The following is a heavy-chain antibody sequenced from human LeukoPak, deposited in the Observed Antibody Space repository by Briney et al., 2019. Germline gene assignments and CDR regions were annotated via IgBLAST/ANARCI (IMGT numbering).Heavy chain of an antibody. D-gene: IGHD3-10*01. CDR3: ASTRKGRYYYGSGSPNYYYYYMDV. J-gene: IGHJ6*03. CDR1: GYTFTSYD. V-gene: IGHV1-8*01. CDR2: MNPNSGNT. Sequence: ASVKVSCKASGYTFTSYDINWVRQATGQGLEWMGWMNPNSGNTGYAQKFQGRVTMTRNTSISTAYMELSSLRSEDTAVYYCASTRKGRYYYGSGSPNYYYYYMDVWGKGTTVTISS.